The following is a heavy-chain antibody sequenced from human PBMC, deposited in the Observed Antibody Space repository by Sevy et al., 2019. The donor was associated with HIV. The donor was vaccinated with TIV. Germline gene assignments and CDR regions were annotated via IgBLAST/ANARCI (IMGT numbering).Heavy chain of an antibody. CDR3: ATAREYYSDNSGYLDY. V-gene: IGHV1-24*01. J-gene: IGHJ4*02. D-gene: IGHD3-22*01. CDR2: FDPDDGET. Sequence: ASVKVSCKVSGYTLSELSMHWVRQPPGKGLEWMGRFDPDDGETIYAQRFQGRVIMTEDTSADTAYMELRSLGSEDTSMYYCATAREYYSDNSGYLDYWGQGTPVTVSS. CDR1: GYTLSELS.